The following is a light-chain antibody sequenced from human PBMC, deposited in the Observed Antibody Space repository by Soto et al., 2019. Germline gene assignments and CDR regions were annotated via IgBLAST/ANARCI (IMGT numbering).Light chain of an antibody. J-gene: IGKJ4*01. V-gene: IGKV3-15*01. CDR3: QRYNHSPLT. Sequence: EIVFTQSPATLSVSAGEGATLSCRASQGIGSTLAWYQHKPGQTPRLLIYDASTRATGVPARFSGSGSRTQFRLTINALQSEDFAASSSQRYNHSPLTSRRG. CDR1: QGIGST. CDR2: DAS.